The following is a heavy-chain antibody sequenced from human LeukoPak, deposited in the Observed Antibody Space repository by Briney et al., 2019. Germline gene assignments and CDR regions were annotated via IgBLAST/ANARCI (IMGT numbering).Heavy chain of an antibody. CDR3: ARDEGQWLPFDY. D-gene: IGHD6-19*01. V-gene: IGHV1-69*05. CDR2: ISPIFGTA. Sequence: SVKVSCKASGGTFSSYGISWVRQAPGQGLEWMGRISPIFGTANYAQKFQGRVTITTDESTGTAYMELSSLRSEDTAVYYCARDEGQWLPFDYWGQETLVTVSS. J-gene: IGHJ4*02. CDR1: GGTFSSYG.